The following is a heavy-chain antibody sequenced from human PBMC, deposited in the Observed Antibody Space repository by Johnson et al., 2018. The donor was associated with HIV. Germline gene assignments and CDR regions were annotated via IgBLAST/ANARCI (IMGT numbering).Heavy chain of an antibody. Sequence: VQLVESGGGLVQPGGSLRLSCAASGFTFSSNELSWDRPAPGKGLAWVSSFSGGSTYYADSRKGRFTISRDNSKNTLYLQMNSLRAEDTAVYYCARDKGRGAFDIWGQGTMVTVSS. CDR2: FSGGST. J-gene: IGHJ3*02. CDR3: ARDKGRGAFDI. D-gene: IGHD3-10*01. V-gene: IGHV3-38*03. CDR1: GFTFSSNE.